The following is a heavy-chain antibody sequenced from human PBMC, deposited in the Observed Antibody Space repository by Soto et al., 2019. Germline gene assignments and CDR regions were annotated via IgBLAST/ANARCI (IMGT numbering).Heavy chain of an antibody. Sequence: GASVKVSCKASGYTFTSYDINWVRQATGQGLEWMGWMNPNSGNTGYAQKFQGRVTMTRNTSISTAYMELSSLRSEDTAVYYCARASNYDFWSGYYFYYYYYMDVWGKGTTVTVSS. CDR2: MNPNSGNT. V-gene: IGHV1-8*01. CDR1: GYTFTSYD. CDR3: ARASNYDFWSGYYFYYYYYMDV. D-gene: IGHD3-3*01. J-gene: IGHJ6*03.